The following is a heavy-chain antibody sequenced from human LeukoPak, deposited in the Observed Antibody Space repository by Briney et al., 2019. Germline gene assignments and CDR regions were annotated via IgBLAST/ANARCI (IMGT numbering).Heavy chain of an antibody. D-gene: IGHD3-3*01. CDR3: ATTSGQYYDFWSGYYNFDY. J-gene: IGHJ4*02. V-gene: IGHV1-2*02. CDR2: INPNSGGT. Sequence: ASVKVSCKASGYTFTGYYMHWVRQAPGQGLEWMGWINPNSGGTNYAQKFQGRVTMTRDTSISTAYMELSRLRSDDTAVYYCATTSGQYYDFWSGYYNFDYWGQGTLVTVSS. CDR1: GYTFTGYY.